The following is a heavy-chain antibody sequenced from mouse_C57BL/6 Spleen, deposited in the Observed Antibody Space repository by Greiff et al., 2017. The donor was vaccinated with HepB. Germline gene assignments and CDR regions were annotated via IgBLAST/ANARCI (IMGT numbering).Heavy chain of an antibody. J-gene: IGHJ1*03. CDR1: GFTFSDYY. CDR3: ARAHYGSSYGWYFDV. V-gene: IGHV5-12*01. Sequence: EVQRVESGGGLVQPGGSLKLSCAASGFTFSDYYMYWVRQTPEKRLEWVAYISNGGGSTYYPDTVKGRFTISRDNAKNTLYLQMSRLKSEDTAMYYCARAHYGSSYGWYFDVWGTGTTVTVSS. D-gene: IGHD1-1*01. CDR2: ISNGGGST.